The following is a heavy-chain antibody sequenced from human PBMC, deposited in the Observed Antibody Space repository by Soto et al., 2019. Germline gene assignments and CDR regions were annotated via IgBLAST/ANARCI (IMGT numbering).Heavy chain of an antibody. D-gene: IGHD3-3*01. J-gene: IGHJ3*02. CDR2: IYYSGST. CDR1: GGSISSYY. V-gene: IGHV4-59*01. CDR3: ARPRADDFWSGLAAFDI. Sequence: SETLSLTCTVSGGSISSYYWSWIRQPPGKGLEWIGYIYYSGSTNYNPSLKSRVTISVDTSKNQLSLKLSSVTAADTAVYYCARPRADDFWSGLAAFDIWGKGTMVTVSS.